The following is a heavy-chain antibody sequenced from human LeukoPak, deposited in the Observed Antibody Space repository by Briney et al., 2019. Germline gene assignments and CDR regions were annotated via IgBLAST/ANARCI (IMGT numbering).Heavy chain of an antibody. V-gene: IGHV3-30*03. D-gene: IGHD3-10*01. CDR1: GFTFNTYG. CDR3: ARVFGADYYYYGMGV. CDR2: ISYDASNK. J-gene: IGHJ6*02. Sequence: GRSLRLSCAASGFTFNTYGMHWVRQAPGKGLEWVAVISYDASNKNYADPVKGRFTISRDYSKNTVYLQMNSLRAEDTAVYYCARVFGADYYYYGMGVWGQGTTVTVSS.